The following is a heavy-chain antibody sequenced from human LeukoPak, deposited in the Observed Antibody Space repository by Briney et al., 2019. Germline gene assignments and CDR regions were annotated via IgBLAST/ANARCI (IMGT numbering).Heavy chain of an antibody. D-gene: IGHD3-10*01. V-gene: IGHV3-23*01. J-gene: IGHJ4*02. CDR3: ARDRPNYYGSEGHYYRRDGDY. Sequence: GGSLRLSCAASGFTFSIYAMSWVRQAPGKGLQWVSSITSRGESTWYVDSVKGRFTITRDNSENTLYLQMHSLRAEDTAVYYCARDRPNYYGSEGHYYRRDGDYWGRGTLVSVSS. CDR1: GFTFSIYA. CDR2: ITSRGEST.